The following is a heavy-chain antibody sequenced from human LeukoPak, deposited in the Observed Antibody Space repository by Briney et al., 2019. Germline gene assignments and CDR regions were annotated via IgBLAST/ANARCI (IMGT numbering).Heavy chain of an antibody. CDR3: ARLPLRNTNLGDF. V-gene: IGHV4-39*01. J-gene: IGHJ4*02. CDR2: IHHTGDI. D-gene: IGHD1-14*01. CDR1: GGSIVSNFYS. Sequence: SETLSLTCTVSGGSIVSNFYSWSWIRQPPGRGLEWIATIHHTGDIYYNPSLKSRVTLSADTSKSQFSLNLTSVTATDTAIYYCARLPLRNTNLGDFWSQGILVPVSS.